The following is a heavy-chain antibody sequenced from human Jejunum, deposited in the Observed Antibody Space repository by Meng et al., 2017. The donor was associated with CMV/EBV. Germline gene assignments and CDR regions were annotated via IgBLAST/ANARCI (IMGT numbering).Heavy chain of an antibody. Sequence: QAALARFGSDAKHPVVSLKLSCETSGFTFSKYGMHWLRQAPGLDCHGIGLFNPNGDDTTYSPRFQGRITLTGDTSTSTLYMELSSLTSDDTAVYYCAREMPMTCYFDQWGQGTLVTVSS. CDR3: AREMPMTCYFDQ. CDR1: GFTFSKYG. V-gene: IGHV1-46*01. J-gene: IGHJ4*03. CDR2: FNPNGDDT. D-gene: IGHD3-22*01.